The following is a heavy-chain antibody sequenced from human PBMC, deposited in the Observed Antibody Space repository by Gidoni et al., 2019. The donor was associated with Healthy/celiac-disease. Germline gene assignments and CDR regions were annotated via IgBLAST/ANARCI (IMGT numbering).Heavy chain of an antibody. CDR1: VFTFSSYS. CDR3: ARGGQQLGRLFDY. D-gene: IGHD6-13*01. J-gene: IGHJ4*02. CDR2: ISSSSSYI. V-gene: IGHV3-21*01. Sequence: EVQLVESGGGLVKPGGSLRLSCAASVFTFSSYSMNWVRQAPGKGLEWVSSISSSSSYIYYADSVKGRFTISRDNAKNSLYLQMNSLRAEDTAVYYCARGGQQLGRLFDYWGQGTLVTVSS.